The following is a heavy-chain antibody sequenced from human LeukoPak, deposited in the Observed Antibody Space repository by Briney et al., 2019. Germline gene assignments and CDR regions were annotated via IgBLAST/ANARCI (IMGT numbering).Heavy chain of an antibody. CDR3: ARAAVGQSYDY. Sequence: GGSLRLSCAASGFTFSSYDMHWVRQATGKSLEWVSAIGTAGDTYYPGSVRGRFTISRENAKNSLYLQMNSLRAGDTAVYYCARAAVGQSYDYWGQGTLVTVSS. V-gene: IGHV3-13*01. CDR1: GFTFSSYD. CDR2: IGTAGDT. J-gene: IGHJ4*02.